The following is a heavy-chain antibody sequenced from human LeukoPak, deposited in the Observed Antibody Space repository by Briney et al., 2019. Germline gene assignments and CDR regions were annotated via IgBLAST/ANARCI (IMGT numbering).Heavy chain of an antibody. CDR2: INSSSGFI. D-gene: IGHD1-26*01. Sequence: GGSLRLSCTASGFTFSSYSMNWVRQAPGKGLEWVSSINSSSGFIYYAGSVKGRFTISRDNAKNSLYLQMNSLRAEDTAVYYCARDPYSGTYGNTYYYYMDVWGKGTTVTISS. CDR3: ARDPYSGTYGNTYYYYMDV. J-gene: IGHJ6*03. CDR1: GFTFSSYS. V-gene: IGHV3-21*01.